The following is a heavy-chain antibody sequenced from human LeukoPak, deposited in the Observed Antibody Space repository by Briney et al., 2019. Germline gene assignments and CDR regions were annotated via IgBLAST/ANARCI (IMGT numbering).Heavy chain of an antibody. CDR3: AKEPLGYCSGGSCLPYFDY. J-gene: IGHJ4*02. CDR2: IWYDGSNK. Sequence: GGSLRLSCAASGFTFSSYGMHWVRRAPGKGLEWVAVIWYDGSNKYYADSVKGRFTISRDNSKNTLYLQMNSLRAEDTAVYYCAKEPLGYCSGGSCLPYFDYWGQGTLVTVSS. V-gene: IGHV3-30*02. D-gene: IGHD2-15*01. CDR1: GFTFSSYG.